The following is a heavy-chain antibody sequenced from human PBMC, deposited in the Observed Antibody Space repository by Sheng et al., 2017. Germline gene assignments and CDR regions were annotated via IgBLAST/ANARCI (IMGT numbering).Heavy chain of an antibody. J-gene: IGHJ6*02. Sequence: QVQLQQWGAGLLKPSETLSLTCAVYGGSFSGYYWSWIRQPPGKGLEWIGEINHSGSTNYNPSLKSRVTISVDTSKNQFSLKLSSVTAADTAVYYCARTPYYGSGSYPNYYYYYGMDVWGQGTTVTVSS. CDR2: INHSGST. CDR3: ARTPYYGSGSYPNYYYYYGMDV. D-gene: IGHD3-10*01. CDR1: GGSFSGYY. V-gene: IGHV4-34*01.